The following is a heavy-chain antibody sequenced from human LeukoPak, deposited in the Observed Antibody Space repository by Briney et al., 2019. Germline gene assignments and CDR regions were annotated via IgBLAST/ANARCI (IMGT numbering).Heavy chain of an antibody. CDR2: ISSSSNYI. J-gene: IGHJ6*04. V-gene: IGHV3-21*01. D-gene: IGHD6-13*01. Sequence: PGGALRLSCAASGFTFSSYSMNWVRQAPGKGLEWVSSISSSSNYIYHADSLKGRFTISRDNAKNSLYLQMNSLRAEDTAVYYCGRDLYSSSWGYYYGMDVWGKGTTVTVSS. CDR3: GRDLYSSSWGYYYGMDV. CDR1: GFTFSSYS.